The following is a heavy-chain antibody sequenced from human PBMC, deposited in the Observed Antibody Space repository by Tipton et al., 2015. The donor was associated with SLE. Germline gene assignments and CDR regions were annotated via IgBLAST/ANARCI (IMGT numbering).Heavy chain of an antibody. V-gene: IGHV3-7*01. J-gene: IGHJ4*02. CDR3: VVCSPASCAYFDY. Sequence: SLRLSCGASGFTFSAYWMSWVRQAPGKGLEWVADIKTDGSDKYHVDSVKGRFTISRDNAKNSLYLQMNSLRAEDTAVYYCVVCSPASCAYFDYWGQGRLVTVSS. CDR2: IKTDGSDK. D-gene: IGHD2-2*01. CDR1: GFTFSAYW.